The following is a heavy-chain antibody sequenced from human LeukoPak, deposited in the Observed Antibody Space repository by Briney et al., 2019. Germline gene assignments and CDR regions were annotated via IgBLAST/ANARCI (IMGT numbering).Heavy chain of an antibody. J-gene: IGHJ4*02. CDR1: GGSISSYY. D-gene: IGHD2-2*01. V-gene: IGHV4-59*01. CDR3: ARAETDCSSTSCSYYFDY. Sequence: SSETLSLTCTVSGGSISSYYWSWIRQPPGKGLEWIGYIYYSGSTNYNPSLKSRVTISVDTSKNQFSLKLSSVTAADTAVYYCARAETDCSSTSCSYYFDYWGQGTLVTVSS. CDR2: IYYSGST.